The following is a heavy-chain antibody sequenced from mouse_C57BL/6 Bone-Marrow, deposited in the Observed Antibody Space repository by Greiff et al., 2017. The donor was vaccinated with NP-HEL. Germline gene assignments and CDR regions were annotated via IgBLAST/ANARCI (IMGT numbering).Heavy chain of an antibody. CDR2: ISSGGDYI. J-gene: IGHJ4*01. D-gene: IGHD1-1*01. CDR1: GFTFSSYA. Sequence: EVKLVESGEGLVKPGGSLKLSCAASGFTFSSYAMSWVRQTPEKRLEWVAYISSGGDYIYYADTVKGRFTISRDNARNTLYLQMSSLKSEDTAMYYCTRAPYYGSSNYYAMDYWGQGTSVTVSS. V-gene: IGHV5-9-1*02. CDR3: TRAPYYGSSNYYAMDY.